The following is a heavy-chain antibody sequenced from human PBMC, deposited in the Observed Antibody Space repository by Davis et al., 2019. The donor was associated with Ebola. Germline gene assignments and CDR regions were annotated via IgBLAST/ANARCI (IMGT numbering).Heavy chain of an antibody. CDR1: RGSISSHY. J-gene: IGHJ2*01. Sequence: GSLRLSCTVSRGSISSHYWGWILQPPGKGLEWIGSIYYSGSTYYNPSLKSRITISVDTSKNQFSLKLSSVTAADTAVYYCARDAGSYSDWYFDLWGRGTLATVSS. CDR2: IYYSGST. D-gene: IGHD1-26*01. CDR3: ARDAGSYSDWYFDL. V-gene: IGHV4-39*07.